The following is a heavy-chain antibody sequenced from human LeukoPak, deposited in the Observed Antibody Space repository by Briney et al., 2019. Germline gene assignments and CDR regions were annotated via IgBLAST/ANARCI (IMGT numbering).Heavy chain of an antibody. D-gene: IGHD1-7*01. V-gene: IGHV4-59*08. Sequence: SETLSLTCTVSGGSITNYYLSWMRQPPGKGLEWIGYIHYSGSTNYNPPLKSRVTISLDTSKNQFSLRLTSVTAADTAIYYCASTEWNYARWGQGTLVTVSS. CDR1: GGSITNYY. J-gene: IGHJ4*02. CDR2: IHYSGST. CDR3: ASTEWNYAR.